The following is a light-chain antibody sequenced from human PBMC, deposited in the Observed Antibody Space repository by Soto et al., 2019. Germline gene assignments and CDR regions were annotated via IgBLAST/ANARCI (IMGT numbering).Light chain of an antibody. CDR1: QSIGIW. Sequence: DIQMTQSPSTLSAFVGDRVTITCRASQSIGIWLAWYQQKPGKGPNLLIYKATSLERGVSSRFSGGGSGTEFTLTISSLQPDDFATYYCQQYNSYFRTFGQGTKVEI. CDR2: KAT. J-gene: IGKJ1*01. V-gene: IGKV1-5*03. CDR3: QQYNSYFRT.